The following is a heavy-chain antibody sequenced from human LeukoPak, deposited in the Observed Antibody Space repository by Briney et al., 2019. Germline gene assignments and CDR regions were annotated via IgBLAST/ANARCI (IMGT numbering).Heavy chain of an antibody. Sequence: SETLSLTCTVSGGSISGYYWNWIRQPPGKGLEWIGYIYYSGTTNYNPSLKSRVTISVDTSKNQFSLKLSSVTAANTAVYYCARVLSWGSRYFAYWSQGTLVTVSS. D-gene: IGHD3-10*01. CDR2: IYYSGTT. CDR1: GGSISGYY. J-gene: IGHJ4*02. CDR3: ARVLSWGSRYFAY. V-gene: IGHV4-59*01.